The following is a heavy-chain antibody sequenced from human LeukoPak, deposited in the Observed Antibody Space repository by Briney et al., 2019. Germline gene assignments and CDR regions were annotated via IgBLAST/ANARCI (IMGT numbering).Heavy chain of an antibody. D-gene: IGHD3-10*01. CDR3: ATDLPQGSGSYYY. V-gene: IGHV1-69*06. J-gene: IGHJ4*02. CDR2: IIPIFGTA. CDR1: GGTFSSYA. Sequence: VASVKVSCKASGGTFSSYAISWVRQAPGQGLEWMGGIIPIFGTANYAQKFQGRVTMTEDTSTDTAYMELSSLRSEDTAVYYCATDLPQGSGSYYYWGQGTLVTVSS.